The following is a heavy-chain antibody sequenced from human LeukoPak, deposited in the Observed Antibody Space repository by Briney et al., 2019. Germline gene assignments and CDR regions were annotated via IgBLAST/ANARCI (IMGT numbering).Heavy chain of an antibody. Sequence: PGGSLRLPCAASGFTFSSYALSWVRQAPGKGLEWVSAISGSGGTTYYADSVKGRFTISNDNSKNTLYLQMDSLRAEDTAVYYCARDWNVWYFDYWGQGTLVTVSS. V-gene: IGHV3-23*01. CDR1: GFTFSSYA. J-gene: IGHJ4*02. CDR2: ISGSGGTT. D-gene: IGHD1-1*01. CDR3: ARDWNVWYFDY.